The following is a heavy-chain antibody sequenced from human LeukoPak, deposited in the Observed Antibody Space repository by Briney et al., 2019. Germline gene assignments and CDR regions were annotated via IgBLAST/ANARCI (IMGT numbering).Heavy chain of an antibody. Sequence: PGGSLRLSCAASGFTLSSYAMSWVRQTPGKGLEWVSGISGSGSSTYYADSVKGRFTISRDKSKNTLYLQMNSLRAEDTAIYYCAKDGSSNWYGWFDPWGQGTLVTVSS. CDR3: AKDGSSNWYGWFDP. J-gene: IGHJ5*02. D-gene: IGHD6-13*01. CDR2: ISGSGSST. CDR1: GFTLSSYA. V-gene: IGHV3-23*01.